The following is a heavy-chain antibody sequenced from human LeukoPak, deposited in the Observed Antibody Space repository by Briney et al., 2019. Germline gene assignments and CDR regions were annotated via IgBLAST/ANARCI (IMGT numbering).Heavy chain of an antibody. J-gene: IGHJ4*02. CDR1: GGTFSSYA. CDR2: IIPIFGTA. V-gene: IGHV1-69*05. D-gene: IGHD5-18*01. CDR3: AHGSYGPGSFDY. Sequence: SVKVSCKASGGTFSSYAISWVRQAPGQGLEWMGGIIPIFGTANYAQKFQGRVTITTDESTSTAYMELSSLRSEDTAVYYCAHGSYGPGSFDYWGQGTLVTVSS.